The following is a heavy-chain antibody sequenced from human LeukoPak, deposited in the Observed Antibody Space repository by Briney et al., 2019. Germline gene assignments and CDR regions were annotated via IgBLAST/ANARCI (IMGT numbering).Heavy chain of an antibody. J-gene: IGHJ4*02. CDR1: GFTFTTYG. D-gene: IGHD4-23*01. V-gene: IGHV3-23*01. CDR3: AKDRSLNGGNSNGYFDY. Sequence: GGSLRLSCVASGFTFTTYGMYWVRQAPGKGLEWVSGIGGSGAPTKYADYVKGRFTISRDNSKNTLNLQMNSLRAEDTAVYCAKDRSLNGGNSNGYFDYWGQGTLVTVSS. CDR2: IGGSGAPT.